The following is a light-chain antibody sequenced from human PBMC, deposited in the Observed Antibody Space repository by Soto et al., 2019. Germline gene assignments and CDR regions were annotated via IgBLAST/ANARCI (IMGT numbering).Light chain of an antibody. J-gene: IGLJ1*01. CDR3: AAWDDRLGDYV. Sequence: QSVLTQPPSASATPGQRVTISCSGSNSNIGTNTVNWYQQLPGTAPRLLIYTNNQRPSGVPQRFSGSKTGTSASLAIGGLQSEDGADYYCAAWDDRLGDYVFGNGTKFTV. CDR2: TNN. V-gene: IGLV1-44*01. CDR1: NSNIGTNT.